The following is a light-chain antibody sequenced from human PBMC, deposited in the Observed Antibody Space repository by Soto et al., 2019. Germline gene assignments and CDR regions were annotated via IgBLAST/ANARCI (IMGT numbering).Light chain of an antibody. Sequence: EIVLTQSPGTLALSPGERATLSCRASQSVSSSYLAWYQQKPGQYPRLLIYGASSRATGIPDRFSGSGSGTHFTLTISRLEPEDSAVYYCQQYGSSPRTFGQGTQLEIK. CDR2: GAS. J-gene: IGKJ2*01. V-gene: IGKV3-20*01. CDR1: QSVSSSY. CDR3: QQYGSSPRT.